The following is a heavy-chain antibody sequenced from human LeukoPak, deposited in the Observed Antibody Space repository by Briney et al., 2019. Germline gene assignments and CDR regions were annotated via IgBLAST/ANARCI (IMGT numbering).Heavy chain of an antibody. Sequence: ASVKVSCKASGYTFTSYYMHWVRQAPGQGLECMGIINPSGGSTSYAQKFQGRVTMTRDTSTSTVYMELSSLRSEDTAVYYCARGRDYDFWSGYYAYYFDYWGQGTLVTVSS. D-gene: IGHD3-3*01. CDR2: INPSGGST. J-gene: IGHJ4*02. CDR1: GYTFTSYY. CDR3: ARGRDYDFWSGYYAYYFDY. V-gene: IGHV1-46*01.